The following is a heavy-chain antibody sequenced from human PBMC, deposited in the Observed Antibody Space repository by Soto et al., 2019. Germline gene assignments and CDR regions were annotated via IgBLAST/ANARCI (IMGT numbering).Heavy chain of an antibody. J-gene: IGHJ4*02. CDR1: GFTFSTYP. CDR2: ISYDGTNI. V-gene: IGHV3-30-3*01. D-gene: IGHD6-19*01. CDR3: ARDQGYSSGWYLGCPDY. Sequence: GGSLRLSCAASGFTFSTYPMHWVRQAPGKGLEWVAVISYDGTNIYYADSVKGRFTISRDNSKNTLYLQMNSLRAEDTAVYYCARDQGYSSGWYLGCPDYWGQGTLVTVSS.